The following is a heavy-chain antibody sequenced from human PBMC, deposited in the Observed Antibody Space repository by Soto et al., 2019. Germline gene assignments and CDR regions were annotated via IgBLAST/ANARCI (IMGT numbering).Heavy chain of an antibody. CDR1: GGSFSGYY. V-gene: IGHV4-34*01. CDR3: ARAWGHAADI. Sequence: QVQLQQWGAGLLKPSETLSLTCAVYGGSFSGYYWSWIRQPPGKGLEWIGEINHSGSTNYNPSPKRRVTTSVDTSKNQFSLKRSSVTAADTAVYYCARAWGHAADIWGQGTMVTVSS. D-gene: IGHD7-27*01. J-gene: IGHJ3*02. CDR2: INHSGST.